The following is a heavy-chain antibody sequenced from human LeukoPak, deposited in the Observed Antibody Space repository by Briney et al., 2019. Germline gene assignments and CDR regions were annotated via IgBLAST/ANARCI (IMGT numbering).Heavy chain of an antibody. D-gene: IGHD2-2*01. CDR2: IYPGDFDT. Sequence: GESLKISCKGSGYSFTSYWIGWVRQMPGKGLEWMGIIYPGDFDTRYSPSFQGQVTISADKSISTAYLQWSSLKASDTAMYYCARTVCSSTSCQPTFNDYWGQGTLVTVSS. J-gene: IGHJ4*02. V-gene: IGHV5-51*01. CDR1: GYSFTSYW. CDR3: ARTVCSSTSCQPTFNDY.